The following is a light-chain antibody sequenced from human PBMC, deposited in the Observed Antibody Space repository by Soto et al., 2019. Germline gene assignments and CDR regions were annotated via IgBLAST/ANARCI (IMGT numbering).Light chain of an antibody. J-gene: IGKJ1*01. Sequence: EILLTQSPGIMYLSPGERATLSCRASQTVGTSYLAWYQQKTGKGHRLLIFGTSTRATGIPERVSGGGSGTDFTLTISRRDPEDYAVYFCQQYESIPPWTFGQGTRVEVK. CDR1: QTVGTSY. CDR3: QQYESIPPWT. CDR2: GTS. V-gene: IGKV3-20*01.